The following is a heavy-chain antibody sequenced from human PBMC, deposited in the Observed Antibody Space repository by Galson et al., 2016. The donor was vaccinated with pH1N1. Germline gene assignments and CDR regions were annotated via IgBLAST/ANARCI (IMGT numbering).Heavy chain of an antibody. Sequence: ETLSLTCDVSGYSIRNGYYWGWIRQPPGKGLEWIGFIFHTGKTYYTVSLKSRATISVDTSKNHFSLKLKSVTAADTAVYYWARNMDFAGGVIFPFNRWGQGTLVTVSS. CDR3: ARNMDFAGGVIFPFNR. V-gene: IGHV4-38-2*01. CDR2: IFHTGKT. J-gene: IGHJ5*02. CDR1: GYSIRNGYY. D-gene: IGHD3-3*01.